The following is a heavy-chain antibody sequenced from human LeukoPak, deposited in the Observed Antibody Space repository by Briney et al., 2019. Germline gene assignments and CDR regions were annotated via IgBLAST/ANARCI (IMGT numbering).Heavy chain of an antibody. CDR3: ARDQQWSYYFDY. CDR2: ISAYNGNT. CDR1: GYTFRNYD. J-gene: IGHJ4*02. Sequence: GASVKVSCKASGYTFRNYDISWVRQAPGQGLEWMGWISAYNGNTNYAVKLQGRVSMTTDTSTSTAYMELRSLRSDDTAVYYCARDQQWSYYFDYWGQGTLVTVSS. D-gene: IGHD6-19*01. V-gene: IGHV1-18*01.